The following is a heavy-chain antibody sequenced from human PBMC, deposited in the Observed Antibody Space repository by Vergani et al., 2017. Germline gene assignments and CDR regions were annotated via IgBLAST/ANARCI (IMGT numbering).Heavy chain of an antibody. V-gene: IGHV3-48*01. CDR3: AKELGNDVSPGMDV. J-gene: IGHJ6*02. CDR1: GFTFSSYS. CDR2: ISSSSSTI. Sequence: EVQLVESGGGLVQPGGSLRLSCAASGFTFSSYSMNWVRQAPGKGLEWVSYISSSSSTIYYADSVKGRFTISRDNAKNSLYLQMNSLRVEDTAVYYCAKELGNDVSPGMDVWGQGTTVTVSS. D-gene: IGHD1-1*01.